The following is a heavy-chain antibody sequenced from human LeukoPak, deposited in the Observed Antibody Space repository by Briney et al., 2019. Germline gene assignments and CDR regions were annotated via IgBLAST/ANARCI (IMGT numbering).Heavy chain of an antibody. CDR1: GGSFSGYY. Sequence: SETLSLTCAVYGGSFSGYYWSWIRQPPGKGLEWIGEINHSGSTNYNPSLKSRVTISVDTSKNQFSLKLSSVTAADTAVYYCARARLARAFDYWGQGTLSPSPQ. CDR3: ARARLARAFDY. J-gene: IGHJ4*02. V-gene: IGHV4-34*01. CDR2: INHSGST.